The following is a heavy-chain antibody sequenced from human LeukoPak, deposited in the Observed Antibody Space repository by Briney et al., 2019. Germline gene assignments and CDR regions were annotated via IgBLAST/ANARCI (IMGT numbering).Heavy chain of an antibody. CDR1: GGTFSSYA. V-gene: IGHV1-69*05. CDR3: ARDCGGDCYFSP. J-gene: IGHJ5*02. Sequence: GASVKVSCKASGGTFSSYAISWVRQAPGQGLEWMGGIIPIFGTANYAQKFQGRVTITTDESTSTAYMELSSLRSEDTAAYYCARDCGGDCYFSPWGQGTLVTVSS. CDR2: IIPIFGTA. D-gene: IGHD2-21*02.